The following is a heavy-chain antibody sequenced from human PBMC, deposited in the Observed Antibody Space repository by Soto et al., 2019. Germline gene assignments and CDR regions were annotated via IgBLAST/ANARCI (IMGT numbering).Heavy chain of an antibody. CDR3: ATPTPLSGNTFVQL. Sequence: ASVKVSCKASGYTFTSHWMHWVRQAPGQGLEWMGWISAYNGNTDYAQKLQGRVTMTTDTSTSTAYMELRSLRSDDTAVYYCATPTPLSGNTFVQLWGQGTLVTVSS. V-gene: IGHV1-18*04. D-gene: IGHD1-7*01. CDR2: ISAYNGNT. CDR1: GYTFTSHW. J-gene: IGHJ1*01.